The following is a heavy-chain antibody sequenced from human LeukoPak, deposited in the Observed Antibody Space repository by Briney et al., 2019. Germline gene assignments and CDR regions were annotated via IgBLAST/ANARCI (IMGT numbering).Heavy chain of an antibody. D-gene: IGHD3-10*01. V-gene: IGHV4-34*01. CDR3: ARNSVYYGSGSYNY. CDR2: INHSGST. Sequence: PSETLSLTCTVSGGSISSYYWSWIRQPPGKGLEWIGEINHSGSTNYNPSLKSRVTISVDTSKNQFSLKLSSVTAADTAVYYCARNSVYYGSGSYNYWGQGTLVTVSS. J-gene: IGHJ4*02. CDR1: GGSISSYY.